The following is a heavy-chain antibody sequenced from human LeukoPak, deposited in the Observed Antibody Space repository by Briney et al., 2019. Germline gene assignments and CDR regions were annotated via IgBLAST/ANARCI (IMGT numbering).Heavy chain of an antibody. J-gene: IGHJ4*02. CDR1: GFTISTYA. V-gene: IGHV3-23*01. D-gene: IGHD6-13*01. Sequence: GGSLRLSCAASGFTISTYAMGWVRQAPGKGLEWVSAISESGDRTYYADSVKGRFTISKDNSRNILYLQMRSLRAEDTAVYYCAKNRGSSWWKSLFDYWGQGTLVTVSS. CDR2: ISESGDRT. CDR3: AKNRGSSWWKSLFDY.